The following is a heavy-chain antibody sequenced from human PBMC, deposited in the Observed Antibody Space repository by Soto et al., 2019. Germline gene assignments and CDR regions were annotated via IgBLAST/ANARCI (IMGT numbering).Heavy chain of an antibody. D-gene: IGHD3-10*01. CDR1: GGSISSGGYY. V-gene: IGHV4-31*03. Sequence: SETLSLTCTVSGGSISSGGYYWSWIRQHPGKGLEWVGYIYYTGSTYYNPSLESRVTISVDTSKNQFSLKLSSVTAADTAVYYCARLTRVVRGVIFVWFDPSGQGTLVTVSS. J-gene: IGHJ5*02. CDR2: IYYTGST. CDR3: ARLTRVVRGVIFVWFDP.